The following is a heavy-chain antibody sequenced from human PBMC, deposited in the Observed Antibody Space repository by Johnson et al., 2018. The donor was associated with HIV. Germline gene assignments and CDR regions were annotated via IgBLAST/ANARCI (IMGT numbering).Heavy chain of an antibody. CDR3: ARAPAWLRAFDI. Sequence: QMLLVESGGGVVQPGRSLRLSCAASGLTVSSSYMSWVRQAPGKGLEWVSFISSSGSTIYYADSVKGRFTISRDNAKNLLYLQMNRLTVEDTALYYCARAPAWLRAFDIWGQGTMVTVSS. D-gene: IGHD5-24*01. J-gene: IGHJ3*02. CDR1: GLTVSSSY. V-gene: IGHV3-11*04. CDR2: ISSSGSTI.